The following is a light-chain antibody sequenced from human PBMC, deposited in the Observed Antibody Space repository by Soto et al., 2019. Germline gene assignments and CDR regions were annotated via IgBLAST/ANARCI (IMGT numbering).Light chain of an antibody. J-gene: IGLJ1*01. CDR3: TSHAGTINFPYI. V-gene: IGLV2-8*01. Sequence: QSVLTQPPSASGSPGRSVTISCTGTSSDVGAYNYVSWYQHHPGKAPKLMVYEVNKRPSGVPDRFSGSKSGNTASLTVSGLQAEDEADYCCTSHAGTINFPYIFGTGTKVTVL. CDR1: SSDVGAYNY. CDR2: EVN.